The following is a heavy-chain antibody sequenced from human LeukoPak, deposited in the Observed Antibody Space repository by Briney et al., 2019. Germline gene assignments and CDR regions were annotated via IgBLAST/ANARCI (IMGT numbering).Heavy chain of an antibody. CDR2: IIPIFGTA. CDR1: GGTFSSYA. J-gene: IGHJ3*02. D-gene: IGHD1-26*01. V-gene: IGHV1-69*05. Sequence: ASVKVSCKASGGTFSSYAISWVRQAPGQGLEWMGGIIPIFGTANYAQKFQGRVTITTDESTSTAYMELSSLRSEDTAVYYCARDHLRGRWEIDAFDIWGQGTMVTVSS. CDR3: ARDHLRGRWEIDAFDI.